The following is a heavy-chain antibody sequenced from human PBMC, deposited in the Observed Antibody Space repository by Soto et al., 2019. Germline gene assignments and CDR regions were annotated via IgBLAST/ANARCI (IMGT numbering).Heavy chain of an antibody. CDR2: IIPIFGTA. CDR1: GGTFSSKA. J-gene: IGHJ4*02. V-gene: IGHV1-69*01. CDR3: YLFRGGPDY. D-gene: IGHD3-10*01. Sequence: QVQRGQPGAGGKKPGPPVRSSGKASGGTFSSKAISWGRRAPGQGLEWRGGIIPIFGTANYAQKFQGRVTITADESTSTAYMELSSLRSEDTAVYYCYLFRGGPDYWGQGTLVTVSS.